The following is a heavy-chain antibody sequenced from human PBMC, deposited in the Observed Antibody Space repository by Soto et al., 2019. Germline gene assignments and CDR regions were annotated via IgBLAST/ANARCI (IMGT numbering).Heavy chain of an antibody. J-gene: IGHJ4*02. Sequence: EVQLVDSGGGLVQPGGSLRLSCAASGFIFSNYVMSWVRQAPGKGLEWVSSISDSGGTSYYADSVKGRFTISRDNSKNALCLQMNSLRAEDTAIYYCAKRPRALLTFDYWGQGPLVTVSS. CDR1: GFIFSNYV. V-gene: IGHV3-23*04. CDR2: ISDSGGTS. CDR3: AKRPRALLTFDY. D-gene: IGHD1-26*01.